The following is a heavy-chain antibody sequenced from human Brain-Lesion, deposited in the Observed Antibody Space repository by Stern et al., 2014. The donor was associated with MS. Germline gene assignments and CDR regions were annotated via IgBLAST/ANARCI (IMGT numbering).Heavy chain of an antibody. J-gene: IGHJ5*02. D-gene: IGHD2-15*01. CDR2: LYFRGNT. Sequence: QVQLVESGPGLVKPSETLSLTCTVAGGSVSSTSYPWAWIRQPPGKGLEWIGTLYFRGNTYYSPSLKNRLPISLATSKNQLSLQLRSVTAADTAVYYCAGEEDIRYCSGGSCTGNWFDPWGQGTLVTVSS. CDR3: AGEEDIRYCSGGSCTGNWFDP. CDR1: GGSVSSTSYP. V-gene: IGHV4-39*01.